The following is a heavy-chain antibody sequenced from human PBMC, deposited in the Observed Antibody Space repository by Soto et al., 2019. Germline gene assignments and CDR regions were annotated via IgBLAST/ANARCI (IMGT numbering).Heavy chain of an antibody. CDR3: ASPMVRGDYYYYYMDV. CDR1: GFTFSSYS. CDR2: ISSSSSYI. Sequence: EVQLVESGGGLVKPGGSLRLSCAASGFTFSSYSMNWVRQAPGKGLEWVSSISSSSSYIYYADSVKGRFTISRDNAKNSLYLQMNSLRAEDTAVYYCASPMVRGDYYYYYMDVWGKGTTVTVSS. D-gene: IGHD3-10*01. V-gene: IGHV3-21*01. J-gene: IGHJ6*03.